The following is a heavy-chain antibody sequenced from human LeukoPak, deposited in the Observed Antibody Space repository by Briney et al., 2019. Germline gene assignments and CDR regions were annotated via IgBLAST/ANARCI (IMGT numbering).Heavy chain of an antibody. CDR2: ISGSGTST. V-gene: IGHV3-23*01. Sequence: GGSLRLSCAASGFTFSNHWMNWVRQAPGKGLEWVSGISGSGTSTYYGDSVKGRFSISRDNSKNTLYLQLNSLRAEDTAMYYCAKDLVVAVMIGHYYFYGMDVWGQGTTVTVSS. CDR1: GFTFSNHW. D-gene: IGHD2-2*01. J-gene: IGHJ6*02. CDR3: AKDLVVAVMIGHYYFYGMDV.